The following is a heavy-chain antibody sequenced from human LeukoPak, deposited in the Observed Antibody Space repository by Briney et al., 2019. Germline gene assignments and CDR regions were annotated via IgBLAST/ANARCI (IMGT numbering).Heavy chain of an antibody. J-gene: IGHJ5*02. V-gene: IGHV4-4*02. CDR3: ARRVRPFGSGSFPAWFDP. CDR1: GGSISSSNW. Sequence: PSGTLSLTCAVSGGSISSSNWWSWVRQPPGKGLEWIGEIYHSGSTNYNPSLKSRVTISVDTSKNLFSLKLTSVTAADTAVYYCARRVRPFGSGSFPAWFDPWGQGTLVTDSS. CDR2: IYHSGST. D-gene: IGHD3-10*01.